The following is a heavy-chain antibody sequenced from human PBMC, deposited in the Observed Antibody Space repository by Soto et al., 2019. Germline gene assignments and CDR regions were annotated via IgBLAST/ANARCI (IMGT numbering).Heavy chain of an antibody. CDR1: GFTFSSYG. J-gene: IGHJ4*02. CDR2: IWYDGSNK. D-gene: IGHD1-26*01. V-gene: IGHV3-33*01. Sequence: VGSLRLSCAASGFTFSSYGMHWVRQAPGKGLEWVAVIWYDGSNKHYADPVKGRFTISRDNSKNTLSLQMNSLRAEDTAIYYCARDIDWYSNSSGFGNWGQGTLVTVSS. CDR3: ARDIDWYSNSSGFGN.